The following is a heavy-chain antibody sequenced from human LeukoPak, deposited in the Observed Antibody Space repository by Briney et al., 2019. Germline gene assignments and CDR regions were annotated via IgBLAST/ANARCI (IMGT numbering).Heavy chain of an antibody. J-gene: IGHJ4*02. D-gene: IGHD4-23*01. CDR3: AREDYGGNPSTY. CDR1: GFTFSSYE. CDR2: ISSSSSYT. V-gene: IGHV3-21*05. Sequence: GGSLRLSCAASGFTFSSYEMNWVRQAPGKGLEWVSYISSSSSYTNYADSVKGRFTISRDNAKNSLYLQMNSLRAEDTAVYYCAREDYGGNPSTYWGQGTLVTVSS.